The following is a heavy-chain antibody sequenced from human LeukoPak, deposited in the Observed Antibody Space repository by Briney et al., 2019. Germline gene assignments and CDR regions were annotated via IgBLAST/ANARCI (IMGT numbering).Heavy chain of an antibody. CDR3: AREAVTMTNYFDY. V-gene: IGHV4-59*12. CDR1: GGSISNYY. D-gene: IGHD3-22*01. J-gene: IGHJ4*02. CDR2: IYYSGST. Sequence: PSETLSLTCTVSGGSISNYYWSWIRQPPGKGLEWIGYIYYSGSTNYNPSLKSRVTISVDTSKNQFSLKLSSVTAADTAVYYCAREAVTMTNYFDYWGQGTLVTVSS.